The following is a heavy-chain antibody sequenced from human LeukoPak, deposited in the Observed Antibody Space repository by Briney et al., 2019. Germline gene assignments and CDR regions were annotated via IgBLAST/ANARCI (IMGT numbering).Heavy chain of an antibody. CDR2: IYTSGST. CDR3: ARSAAFYSGYDYYYYMDV. Sequence: KSSETLSLTCTVSGGSISSYYWSWIRQPPGKGLEWIGRIYTSGSTNYNPSLKSRVTMSVDTSKNQFSLKLSSVTAADTAAYYCARSAAFYSGYDYYYYMDVWGKGTTVTVSS. V-gene: IGHV4-4*07. J-gene: IGHJ6*03. D-gene: IGHD5-12*01. CDR1: GGSISSYY.